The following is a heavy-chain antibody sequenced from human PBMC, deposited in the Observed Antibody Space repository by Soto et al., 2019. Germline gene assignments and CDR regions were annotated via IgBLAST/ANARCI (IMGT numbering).Heavy chain of an antibody. CDR1: GYTFTSYG. CDR3: ARDRFVVVPAAPPNYYYYGMDV. CDR2: ISAYNGNT. J-gene: IGHJ6*02. Sequence: ASVKVSCKASGYTFTSYGISWVRQAPGQGLEWMGWISAYNGNTNYAQKLQGRVTMTTDTSTSTAYMELRSLRSDDTTVYYCARDRFVVVPAAPPNYYYYGMDVWGQGATVTVSS. V-gene: IGHV1-18*01. D-gene: IGHD2-2*01.